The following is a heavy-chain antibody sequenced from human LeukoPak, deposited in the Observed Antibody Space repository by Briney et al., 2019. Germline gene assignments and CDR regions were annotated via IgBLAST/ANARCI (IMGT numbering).Heavy chain of an antibody. CDR3: ARASLSSLLTFDY. J-gene: IGHJ4*02. V-gene: IGHV3-7*01. D-gene: IGHD2-15*01. CDR1: GFTSGSYW. CDR2: IKQDGSQK. Sequence: GVPLRFSCAASGFTSGSYWMTWVRQAPGKGPEWVAIIKQDGSQKFYLDSVRGRFTISTDTANNSLYLLMNSLRAEDTAVYYCARASLSSLLTFDYWGQGTLVTVSS.